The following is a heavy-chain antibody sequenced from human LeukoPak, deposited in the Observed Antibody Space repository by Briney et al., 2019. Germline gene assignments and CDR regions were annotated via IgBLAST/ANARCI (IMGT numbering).Heavy chain of an antibody. D-gene: IGHD3-22*01. J-gene: IGHJ5*02. CDR2: IYYSGST. Sequence: SETLSLTCTVSGGSISSGSYYWGWIRQPPGKGLEWIGSIYYSGSTYYNPSLESRVTISVDTSKNQFSLKLSSVTAADTAVYYCAGDLLYYDSSGYYHTWFDPWGQGTLVTVSS. V-gene: IGHV4-39*07. CDR1: GGSISSGSYY. CDR3: AGDLLYYDSSGYYHTWFDP.